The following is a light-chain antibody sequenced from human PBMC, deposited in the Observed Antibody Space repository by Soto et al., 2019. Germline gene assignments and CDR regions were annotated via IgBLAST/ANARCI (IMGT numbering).Light chain of an antibody. Sequence: EVVLTQSPATLSLSPGEGATLSCRASQSIGDYLAWYQQKPCQAPRLLIYATSNRATGIPATFSGSGSGKDFTLTISSLEPDDFAVYYCQQRSSWIFTLGPGTKVDIK. CDR3: QQRSSWIFT. CDR1: QSIGDY. CDR2: ATS. J-gene: IGKJ3*01. V-gene: IGKV3-11*01.